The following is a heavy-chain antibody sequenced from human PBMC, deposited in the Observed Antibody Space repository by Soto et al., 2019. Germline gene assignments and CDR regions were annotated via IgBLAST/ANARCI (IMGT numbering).Heavy chain of an antibody. D-gene: IGHD4-17*01. CDR2: IWYDGSNK. Sequence: QVQLVESGGGVVQPGRSLRLSCAASGFTFSSYGMHWVRQAPGKGLEWVAVIWYDGSNKYYADSVKGRFTISRDNSKNTLYLQMNSLRAEDTAVYYCAREGDYGGNSWLYYWGQGSLVTVSS. J-gene: IGHJ4*02. V-gene: IGHV3-33*01. CDR1: GFTFSSYG. CDR3: AREGDYGGNSWLYY.